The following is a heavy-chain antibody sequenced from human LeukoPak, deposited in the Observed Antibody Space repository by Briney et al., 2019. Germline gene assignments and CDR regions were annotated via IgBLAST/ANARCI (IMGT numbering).Heavy chain of an antibody. CDR3: ARSHDIVVVPAAIPDAFDI. Sequence: SVKVSCKASGGTFSSYAITWVRQAPGQGLEWMGGIIPIFGTTYYAQKFQGRVTITTDESTSTVYMELNSLRSEDTAMFYCARSHDIVVVPAAIPDAFDIWGQGTRVTVS. CDR2: IIPIFGTT. V-gene: IGHV1-69*05. J-gene: IGHJ3*02. D-gene: IGHD2-2*02. CDR1: GGTFSSYA.